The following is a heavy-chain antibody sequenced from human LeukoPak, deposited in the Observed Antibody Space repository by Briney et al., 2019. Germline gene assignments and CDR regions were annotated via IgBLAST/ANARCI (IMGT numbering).Heavy chain of an antibody. D-gene: IGHD5-12*01. CDR2: INSDGSST. Sequence: PGGSLRLSCAASGFTFSSYWMHWVRQAPGKGLVWVSRINSDGSSTSYANSVKGRFTISRDNAKNTLYLQMNSLRAEDTAVYYCAREGGYDSLGYWGQGTLVTVSS. J-gene: IGHJ4*02. CDR3: AREGGYDSLGY. CDR1: GFTFSSYW. V-gene: IGHV3-74*01.